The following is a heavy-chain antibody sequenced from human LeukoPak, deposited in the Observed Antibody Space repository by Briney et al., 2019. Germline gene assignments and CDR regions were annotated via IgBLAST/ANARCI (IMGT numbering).Heavy chain of an antibody. Sequence: ASVKVSCKASGYTFTSYYMHWVRQAPGQGLEWMGRINPSGGRTRYAQKFQGRVTMTRDTSTSTVYMELSSLRSEDTAVYYCARNPVTTKYFDYWGEGTLVTVSS. CDR3: ARNPVTTKYFDY. D-gene: IGHD4-17*01. CDR1: GYTFTSYY. CDR2: INPSGGRT. V-gene: IGHV1-46*01. J-gene: IGHJ4*02.